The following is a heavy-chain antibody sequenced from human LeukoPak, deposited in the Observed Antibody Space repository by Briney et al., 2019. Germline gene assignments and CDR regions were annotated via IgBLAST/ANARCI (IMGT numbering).Heavy chain of an antibody. Sequence: GGSLRLSCAASGFTFSSYSMNWVRQAPGKGLEWVSSISSSSSYIYYADSVKGRSTISRDNAKNSLYLQMNSLRAEDTAVYYCARDPDGTYIDYWGQGTLVTVSS. J-gene: IGHJ4*02. CDR2: ISSSSSYI. V-gene: IGHV3-21*01. CDR1: GFTFSSYS. CDR3: ARDPDGTYIDY. D-gene: IGHD1-1*01.